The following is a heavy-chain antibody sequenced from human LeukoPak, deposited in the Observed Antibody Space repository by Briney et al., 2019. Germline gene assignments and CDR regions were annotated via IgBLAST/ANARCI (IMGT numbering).Heavy chain of an antibody. D-gene: IGHD5-24*01. V-gene: IGHV1-69*10. CDR2: INPILGIA. CDR3: ARDLEMATTLYLYFDL. CDR1: GYTFTGYY. J-gene: IGHJ2*01. Sequence: SVKVSCKASGYTFTGYYMHWVRQAPGQGLEWMGWINPILGIANYAQNFQGRVTISADKSTSTAYMELSSLRSEDTAVYYCARDLEMATTLYLYFDLWGRGTLVTVSS.